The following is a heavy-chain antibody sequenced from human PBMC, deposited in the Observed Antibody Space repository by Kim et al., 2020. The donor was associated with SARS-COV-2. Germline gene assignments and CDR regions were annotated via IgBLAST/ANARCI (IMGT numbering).Heavy chain of an antibody. V-gene: IGHV1-69*13. CDR2: IIPIFGTA. Sequence: SVKVSCKASGGTFSSYAISWVRQAPGQGLEWMGGIIPIFGTANYAQKFQGRVTITADESTSTAYMELSSLRSEDTAVYYCASDSGYSYGYFGAYYYYGMDVWGHGTTVTVSS. J-gene: IGHJ6*02. CDR3: ASDSGYSYGYFGAYYYYGMDV. CDR1: GGTFSSYA. D-gene: IGHD5-18*01.